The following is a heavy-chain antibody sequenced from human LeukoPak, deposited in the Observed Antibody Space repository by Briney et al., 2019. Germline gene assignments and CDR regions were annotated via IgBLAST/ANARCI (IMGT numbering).Heavy chain of an antibody. CDR1: GGSISSSSYY. Sequence: SETLSLTCTVSGGSISSSSYYWGWIRQPPGKGLEWIGSIYYSGSTYYNPSLKSRVTISVDTSKNQFSLKLSSVTAADTAVYYCAREALEAAAAWFDPWGQGTLVTVSS. V-gene: IGHV4-39*07. J-gene: IGHJ5*02. CDR2: IYYSGST. D-gene: IGHD6-13*01. CDR3: AREALEAAAAWFDP.